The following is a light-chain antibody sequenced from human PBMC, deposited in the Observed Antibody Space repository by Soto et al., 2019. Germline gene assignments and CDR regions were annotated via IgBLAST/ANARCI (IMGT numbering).Light chain of an antibody. CDR1: QSVLYSSNNKNY. Sequence: DIVMTQSPDSLAVSLGERATINCKSSQSVLYSSNNKNYLAWYQQKPGQPPKLLIYWASTRESGVPDRFSGGGSGTDFTLTISSLQAEDVAVYSCQQYYSTPSTFGQGTKVEIK. V-gene: IGKV4-1*01. CDR2: WAS. J-gene: IGKJ1*01. CDR3: QQYYSTPST.